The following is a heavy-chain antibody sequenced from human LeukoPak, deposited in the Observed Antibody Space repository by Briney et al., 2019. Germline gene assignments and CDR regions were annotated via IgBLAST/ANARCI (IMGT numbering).Heavy chain of an antibody. J-gene: IGHJ4*02. V-gene: IGHV4-38-2*02. CDR3: ARASDY. CDR2: IYHSGST. CDR1: GYSISSGYY. Sequence: PSETLSLTCTVSGYSISSGYYWGWIRQPPGKGLEWIGSIYHSGSTYYNPSLKSRVTISVDTSKNQFSLKLSSVTAADTAMYYCARASDYWGQGTLVTVSS.